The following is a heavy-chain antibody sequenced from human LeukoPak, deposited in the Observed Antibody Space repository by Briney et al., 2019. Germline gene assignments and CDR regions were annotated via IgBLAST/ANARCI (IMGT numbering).Heavy chain of an antibody. CDR3: AKAVVTDFEGEYYFDY. D-gene: IGHD3-3*01. CDR1: GFTFSSYA. Sequence: PGGSLRLSCAASGFTFSSYAMSWVRQAPGKGLEWVSAISGSGGSTYYADSVKGRFTISRDNSKNTLYLQMNSLRAEDTAVYYCAKAVVTDFEGEYYFDYWGQGPLVTVSS. CDR2: ISGSGGST. J-gene: IGHJ4*02. V-gene: IGHV3-23*01.